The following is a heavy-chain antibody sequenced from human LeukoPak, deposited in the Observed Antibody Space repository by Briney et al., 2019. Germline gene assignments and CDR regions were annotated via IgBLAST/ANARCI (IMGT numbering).Heavy chain of an antibody. CDR3: ARGRRPIVGAIRGYYYYYMDV. CDR1: GGSFSGYD. D-gene: IGHD1-26*01. CDR2: INHSGST. V-gene: IGHV4-34*01. Sequence: PSETLSLTCAVYGGSFSGYDWSWIRQPPGKGLEWIGEINHSGSTNYNPSLKSRVTISVDTSKNQFSLKLSSVTAADTAVYYCARGRRPIVGAIRGYYYYYMDVWGKGTTVTVSS. J-gene: IGHJ6*03.